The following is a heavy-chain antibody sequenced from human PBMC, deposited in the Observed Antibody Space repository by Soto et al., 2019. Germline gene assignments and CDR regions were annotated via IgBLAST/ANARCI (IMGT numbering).Heavy chain of an antibody. CDR1: GGSISSGDYY. CDR2: IYYSGST. D-gene: IGHD2-21*02. Sequence: SETLSLTCTVSGGSISSGDYYWSWIRQPPGKGLEWIGYIYYSGSTYYNPSLKSRVTISVDTSKNQFSLKLSSVTAADTAVYYCARDRGDLPNWFDPWGQGTLVTVSS. CDR3: ARDRGDLPNWFDP. J-gene: IGHJ5*02. V-gene: IGHV4-30-4*01.